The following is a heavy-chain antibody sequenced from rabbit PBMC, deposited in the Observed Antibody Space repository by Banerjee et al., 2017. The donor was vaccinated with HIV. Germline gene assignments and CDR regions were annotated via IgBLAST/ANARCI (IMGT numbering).Heavy chain of an antibody. V-gene: IGHV1S40*01. D-gene: IGHD1-1*01. J-gene: IGHJ6*01. CDR3: ARGNSDYVYAMDL. CDR1: GFSFSSSYY. CDR2: IDKSGNT. Sequence: QSLEESGGDLVKPGASLTLTCTASGFSFSSSYYMCWVRQAPGKGLELIAWIDKSGNTYYASWAKGRFTISKTSSTTVTLQMTSLTAADTATYFCARGNSDYVYAMDLWGPGTLVTVS.